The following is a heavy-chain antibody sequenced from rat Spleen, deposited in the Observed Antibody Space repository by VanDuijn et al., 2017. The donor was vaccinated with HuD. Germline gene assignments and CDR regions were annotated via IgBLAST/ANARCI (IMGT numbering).Heavy chain of an antibody. D-gene: IGHD1-11*01. CDR1: GFTFSDYY. CDR3: ARHPQTTEGIAVMDA. Sequence: EVQLVESGGGLVQPGRSLKLSCAASGFTFSDYYMAWVRQAPKKGLEWVASISYEGSSTYYGDSVKGRFTISRDNAKSTLYLQMNSLRSEDTATYYCARHPQTTEGIAVMDAWGQGASVTVSS. V-gene: IGHV5-22*01. CDR2: ISYEGSST. J-gene: IGHJ4*01.